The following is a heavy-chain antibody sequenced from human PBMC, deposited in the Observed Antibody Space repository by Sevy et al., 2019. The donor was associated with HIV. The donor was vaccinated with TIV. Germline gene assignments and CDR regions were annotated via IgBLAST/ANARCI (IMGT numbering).Heavy chain of an antibody. Sequence: GSLSLTCTVSGGSISSYYWSWIRQPPGKGLEWIGYIYYSGSTNYNPSLKSRVTISVDTSKNQFSLELSSVTAADTAVYYCARDLTVMAAPHPGAAYGMDVWGQGTTVTVSS. J-gene: IGHJ6*02. V-gene: IGHV4-59*01. CDR1: GGSISSYY. CDR2: IYYSGST. D-gene: IGHD5-18*01. CDR3: ARDLTVMAAPHPGAAYGMDV.